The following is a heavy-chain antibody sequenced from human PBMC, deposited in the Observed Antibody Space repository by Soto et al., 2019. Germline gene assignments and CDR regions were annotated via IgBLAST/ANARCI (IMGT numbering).Heavy chain of an antibody. CDR2: INPNSGGT. CDR1: GYTFTGYY. J-gene: IGHJ6*02. CDR3: ARVRYGDYYYCGMDV. V-gene: IGHV1-2*02. Sequence: GASVKFSCKASGYTFTGYYMHWVRQAPGQGLEWMGWINPNSGGTNYAQKFQGRVTMTRDTSISTAYMELSRLRSDDTAVYYCARVRYGDYYYCGMDVWGQGTTVTVSS. D-gene: IGHD4-17*01.